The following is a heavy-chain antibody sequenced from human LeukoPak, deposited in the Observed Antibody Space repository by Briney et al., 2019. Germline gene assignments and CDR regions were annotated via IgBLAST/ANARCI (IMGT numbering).Heavy chain of an antibody. CDR3: ARDYCSGGSCYSKNWHFDL. J-gene: IGHJ2*01. CDR2: IYYSGST. D-gene: IGHD2-15*01. CDR1: GGSISSGGYY. V-gene: IGHV4-31*03. Sequence: PSETLSLTCTVSGGSISSGGYYWSWIRQHPGKGLEWIGYIYYSGSTYYNPSLKSRVTISVDTSKNQFSLKLSSVTAADTAVYYCARDYCSGGSCYSKNWHFDLWGRGTLVTVSS.